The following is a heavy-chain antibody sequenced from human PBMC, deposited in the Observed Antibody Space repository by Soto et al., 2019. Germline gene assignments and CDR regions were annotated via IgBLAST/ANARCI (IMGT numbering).Heavy chain of an antibody. J-gene: IGHJ4*02. CDR2: ISYDGSNK. CDR1: GFTFSSYA. D-gene: IGHD6-19*01. Sequence: GGSLRLSCAASGFTFSSYAMHWVRQAPGKGLEWVAVISYDGSNKYYADSVKGRFTISRDNSKNTLYLQMNSLRAEDTAVYYCARRSIAVAGTLDYWGQGTLVTVSS. CDR3: ARRSIAVAGTLDY. V-gene: IGHV3-30-3*01.